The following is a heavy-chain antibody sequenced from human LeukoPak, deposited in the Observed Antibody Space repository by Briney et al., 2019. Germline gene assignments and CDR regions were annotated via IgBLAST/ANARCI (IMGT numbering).Heavy chain of an antibody. Sequence: GGSLRLSCAASGFTFSSYSMNWVRQAPGKGLEWVSSISSSSSYIYYADSVKGRFTISRDNAKNSLYLQMNSLRAEDTAVYYCASRGSREPWYQPPEYYFDYWGQGTLVTVSS. V-gene: IGHV3-21*01. D-gene: IGHD2-2*01. CDR1: GFTFSSYS. CDR2: ISSSSSYI. J-gene: IGHJ4*02. CDR3: ASRGSREPWYQPPEYYFDY.